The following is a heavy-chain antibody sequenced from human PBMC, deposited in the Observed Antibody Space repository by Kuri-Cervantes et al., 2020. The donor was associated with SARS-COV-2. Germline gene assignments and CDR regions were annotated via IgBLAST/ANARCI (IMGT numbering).Heavy chain of an antibody. CDR3: VRHKAAAGIVAPD. CDR1: GFTFGNSD. D-gene: IGHD6-13*01. CDR2: VSWNGSRT. Sequence: GESLKISCAASGFTFGNSDMHWVRQAPGKGLEWVSGVSWNGSRTHYADSVKGRFIISRDNSRNFMYQQMNSLRPEDMAVYYCVRHKAAAGIVAPDWGQGTLVTVSS. J-gene: IGHJ4*02. V-gene: IGHV3-19*01.